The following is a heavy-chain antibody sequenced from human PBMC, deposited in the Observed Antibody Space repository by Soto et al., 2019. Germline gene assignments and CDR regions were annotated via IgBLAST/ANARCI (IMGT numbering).Heavy chain of an antibody. D-gene: IGHD5-18*01. Sequence: SVKVSCKASGGTFSSYAISWVRQAPGQGLEWMGGIIPIFGTANYAQKFQGRVTITADKSTSTAYMELSSLRSEDTAVYYCARIRGYSYDLSSYYGMYACAQGTTVPVSS. CDR3: ARIRGYSYDLSSYYGMYA. CDR2: IIPIFGTA. V-gene: IGHV1-69*06. J-gene: IGHJ6*02. CDR1: GGTFSSYA.